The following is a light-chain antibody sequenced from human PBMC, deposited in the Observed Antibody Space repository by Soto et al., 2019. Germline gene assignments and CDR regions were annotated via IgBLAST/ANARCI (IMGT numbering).Light chain of an antibody. J-gene: IGKJ5*01. Sequence: DIKMTQSPSTLSASVGDRVTITCRASQSISSWLAWYQQKPGKAPKLLIYDASSLESGVPSRFSGSGSGTEFTLTISSLQPDDFATYYCQQYNSYSGITFGQGTRLEIK. CDR1: QSISSW. CDR3: QQYNSYSGIT. CDR2: DAS. V-gene: IGKV1-5*01.